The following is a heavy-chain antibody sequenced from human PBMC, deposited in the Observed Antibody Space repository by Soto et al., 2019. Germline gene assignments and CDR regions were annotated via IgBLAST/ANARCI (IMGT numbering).Heavy chain of an antibody. CDR1: GGFVTSGSYY. D-gene: IGHD1-1*01. CDR3: ARVERGTATTGVDAFDI. CDR2: MSHSGGT. J-gene: IGHJ3*02. V-gene: IGHV4-34*01. Sequence: QVQLQQWGAGLLKPSETLSLTCAVYGGFVTSGSYYWSWIRQPPGKGLEWIGEMSHSGGTHFNPSLKSRVTISVDTSKNQFTLKMSSVTAPDTALYYCARVERGTATTGVDAFDIWGPGTMVTVSS.